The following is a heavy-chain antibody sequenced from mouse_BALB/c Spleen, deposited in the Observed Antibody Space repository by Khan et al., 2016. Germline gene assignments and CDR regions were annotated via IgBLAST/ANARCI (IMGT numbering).Heavy chain of an antibody. Sequence: QVQLQQPGPELVKPGASVRISCKASGYTFTSYYIHWVKQRPGQGLEWIGWIYPGNVNTKYNEKFKGKDTLTADKSSSTAYMQLSSLTTEDPAFYFCAREGLLRGYYFDYWGQGTTLTVSS. V-gene: IGHV1S56*01. J-gene: IGHJ2*01. D-gene: IGHD1-1*01. CDR1: GYTFTSYY. CDR3: AREGLLRGYYFDY. CDR2: IYPGNVNT.